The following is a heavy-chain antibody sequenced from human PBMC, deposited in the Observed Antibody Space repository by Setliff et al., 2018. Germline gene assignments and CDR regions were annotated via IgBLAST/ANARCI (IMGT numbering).Heavy chain of an antibody. CDR1: GFTFNNYI. CDR2: ITGNGGST. CDR3: AKDHAGSGWSHTA. V-gene: IGHV3-23*01. Sequence: GESLRLSCAASGFTFNNYIMSWVRQAPGKGLEWASSITGNGGSTFYAESVKGRFTISRDNSKNTLYLQMNSLRAEDTAVYYCAKDHAGSGWSHTAWGQGALVTVSS. D-gene: IGHD6-19*01. J-gene: IGHJ4*02.